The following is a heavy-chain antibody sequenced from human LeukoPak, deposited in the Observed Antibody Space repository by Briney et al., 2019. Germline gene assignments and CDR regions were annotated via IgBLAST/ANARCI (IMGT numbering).Heavy chain of an antibody. CDR3: ASFSVGATNNDY. CDR2: ISSSSSYI. Sequence: GGSLRLSCAASGFTFSSYSMNWVRQAPGKGLEWVSSISSSSSYIYYADSVKGRFTISRDNAKNSLYLQMNSLRAEDTAVYYCASFSVGATNNDYWGQGTLVTVSS. D-gene: IGHD1-26*01. V-gene: IGHV3-21*01. CDR1: GFTFSSYS. J-gene: IGHJ4*02.